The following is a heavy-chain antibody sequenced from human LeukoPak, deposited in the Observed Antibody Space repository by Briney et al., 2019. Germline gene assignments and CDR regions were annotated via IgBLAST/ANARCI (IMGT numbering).Heavy chain of an antibody. Sequence: SETLSLTCTVSGGSISSGDYYWRWIRQPPGKGLEWIGYIYYSGSAYYNPSLKSRVTISVDTSKNQFSLKLSSVTAADTAVYYCARDTYYDFWSGYPYYYYYGMDVWGQGTTVTVSS. CDR2: IYYSGSA. CDR1: GGSISSGDYY. J-gene: IGHJ6*02. V-gene: IGHV4-30-4*01. D-gene: IGHD3-3*01. CDR3: ARDTYYDFWSGYPYYYYYGMDV.